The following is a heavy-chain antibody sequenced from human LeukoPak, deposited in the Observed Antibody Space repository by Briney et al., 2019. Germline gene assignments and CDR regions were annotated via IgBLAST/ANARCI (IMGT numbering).Heavy chain of an antibody. V-gene: IGHV1-3*01. J-gene: IGHJ4*02. CDR3: AREIDRDDYNRFFDY. D-gene: IGHD5-24*01. CDR1: GYTFTIYA. CDR2: INAGNGNT. Sequence: GASVKVSCKASGYTFTIYAMHWVRQAPGQRPEWMGWINAGNGNTKYSQKFQGRVTITRDTSASTAYMELSSLRSEDTAVYYCAREIDRDDYNRFFDYWGQGTLVSVSS.